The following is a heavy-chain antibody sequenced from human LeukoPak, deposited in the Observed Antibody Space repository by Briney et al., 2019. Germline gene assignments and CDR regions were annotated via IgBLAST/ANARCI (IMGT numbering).Heavy chain of an antibody. Sequence: PGGSLRLSCAASGFTFSSYAMHWVRQAPGKGLEWVANINQDGTEKYYVDSVKGRFTISRDNGKNSLYLQMNSLRAEDTAVYYCAELGITMIGGVWGKGTTVTISS. CDR3: AELGITMIGGV. D-gene: IGHD3-10*02. J-gene: IGHJ6*04. CDR2: INQDGTEK. CDR1: GFTFSSYA. V-gene: IGHV3-7*01.